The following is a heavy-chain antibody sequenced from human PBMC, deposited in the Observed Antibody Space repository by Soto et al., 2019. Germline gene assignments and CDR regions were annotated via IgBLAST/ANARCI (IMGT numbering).Heavy chain of an antibody. Sequence: PGGSLRLTCTVSGGSISSSSYYWAWSRQPPGKGLEWIGTIYYGGSTYYNTSLKSRVTISVDTSKNQFSLRLTSVTAADTAVYYCARYYGSGTYWIDAFDIWGQGTKVTVSS. CDR2: IYYGGST. CDR3: ARYYGSGTYWIDAFDI. V-gene: IGHV4-39*01. J-gene: IGHJ3*02. D-gene: IGHD3-10*01. CDR1: GGSISSSSYY.